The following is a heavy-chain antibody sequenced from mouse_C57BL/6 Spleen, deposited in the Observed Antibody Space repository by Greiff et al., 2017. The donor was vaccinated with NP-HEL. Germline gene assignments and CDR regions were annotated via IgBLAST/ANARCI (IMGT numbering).Heavy chain of an antibody. CDR1: GYAFSSSW. CDR2: IYPGDGDT. CDR3: ARSRDYDEGGLDY. V-gene: IGHV1-82*01. Sequence: VQLQQSGPELVKPGASVKISCKASGYAFSSSWMNWVKQRPGKGLEWIGRIYPGDGDTNYNGKFKGKATLTADKSSSTAYMQLSSLTSEDSAVYFCARSRDYDEGGLDYWGQGTTLTVSS. J-gene: IGHJ2*01. D-gene: IGHD2-4*01.